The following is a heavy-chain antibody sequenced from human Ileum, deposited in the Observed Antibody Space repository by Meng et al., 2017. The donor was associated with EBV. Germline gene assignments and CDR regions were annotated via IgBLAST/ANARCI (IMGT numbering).Heavy chain of an antibody. V-gene: IGHV1-18*01. D-gene: IGHD3-22*01. CDR2: ISAYNGNT. J-gene: IGHJ4*02. Sequence: AQLVQSGGEVKKTGASVKVSCKASGYAFTNYGISWVRQAPGQGLEWMGWISAYNGNTNYAQKLQGRVTMTTDTSTSTAYMEVRSLRSDDTAVYYCARDYYYDRSYYFDYWGQVTLVTVSS. CDR3: ARDYYYDRSYYFDY. CDR1: GYAFTNYG.